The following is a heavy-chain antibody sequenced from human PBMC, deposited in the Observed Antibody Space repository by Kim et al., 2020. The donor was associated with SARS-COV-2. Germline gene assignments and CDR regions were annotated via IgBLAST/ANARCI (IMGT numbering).Heavy chain of an antibody. J-gene: IGHJ6*02. CDR1: GFTFSSYA. CDR3: ARASRGNYYYGMDV. Sequence: GGSLRLSCAASGFTFSSYAMHWVRQAPGKGPEWVAVISYDGSNKYYADSVKGRFTISRDNSKNTLYLQMNSLRAEDTAVYYCARASRGNYYYGMDVWGQG. CDR2: ISYDGSNK. V-gene: IGHV3-30*04. D-gene: IGHD3-10*01.